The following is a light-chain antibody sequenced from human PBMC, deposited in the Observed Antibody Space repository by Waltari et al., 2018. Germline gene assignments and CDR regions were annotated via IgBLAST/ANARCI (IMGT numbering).Light chain of an antibody. V-gene: IGLV7-46*01. CDR2: DTT. Sequence: QAVVTQEPSLTVSPGGTVTPTCDSSTGAVTSDHYPYWFHQKPGQAPRTLIYDTTKKYSWTPARCSGSLLGGKAALTLSGAQPEDEAEYYCLLAYGDAQVFGTGTKVTVL. CDR1: TGAVTSDHY. J-gene: IGLJ1*01. CDR3: LLAYGDAQV.